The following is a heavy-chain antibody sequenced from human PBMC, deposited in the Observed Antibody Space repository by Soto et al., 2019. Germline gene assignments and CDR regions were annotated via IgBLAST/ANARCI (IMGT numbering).Heavy chain of an antibody. CDR2: IYYSGST. V-gene: IGHV4-31*03. CDR1: GGSSSSGGYY. D-gene: IGHD6-13*01. CDR3: ARDNVGIAAAGIDY. Sequence: QVQLQESGPGLVKPSQTLSLTCTVSGGSSSSGGYYWSWIRQHPGKGLEWIGYIYYSGSTYYNPSLKSRVTISVDTSKNQFSLKLSSVTAADTAVYYCARDNVGIAAAGIDYWGQGTLVTVSS. J-gene: IGHJ4*02.